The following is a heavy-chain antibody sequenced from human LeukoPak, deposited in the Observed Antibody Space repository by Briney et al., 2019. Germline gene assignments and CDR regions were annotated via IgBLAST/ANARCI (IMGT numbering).Heavy chain of an antibody. CDR3: AKDNTDYFDY. CDR1: GFTFSSYG. J-gene: IGHJ4*02. V-gene: IGHV3-30*02. D-gene: IGHD2/OR15-2a*01. CDR2: IRYDGSNK. Sequence: GGTLRLSCAASGFTFSSYGMSWVRQAPGKGLEWVAFIRYDGSNKYYADSVKGRFTISRDNSKNTLYLQMNSLRAEDTAVYYCAKDNTDYFDYWGQGTLVTVSS.